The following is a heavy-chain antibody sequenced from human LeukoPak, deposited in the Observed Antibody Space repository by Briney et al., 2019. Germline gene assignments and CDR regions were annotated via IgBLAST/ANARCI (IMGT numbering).Heavy chain of an antibody. D-gene: IGHD2-2*01. V-gene: IGHV3-21*01. J-gene: IGHJ4*02. CDR1: GFTFSSYS. Sequence: GGSLTLSCAASGFTFSSYSMTWVRQAPGKGLEWVSSISSSSTYIYYTDSVKGRFTISRDNAKNSLYLQMNSLRAEDTAVYYCARGYCSGTSCCFDYWGQGALVTVSS. CDR2: ISSSSTYI. CDR3: ARGYCSGTSCCFDY.